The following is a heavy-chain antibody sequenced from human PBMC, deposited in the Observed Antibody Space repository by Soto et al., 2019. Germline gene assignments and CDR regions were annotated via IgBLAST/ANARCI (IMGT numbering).Heavy chain of an antibody. CDR3: AIAGRGYSGYPIDY. V-gene: IGHV3-33*01. Sequence: QVQLVESGGGVVQPGRSLRLSCAASGFTFSSYGMHWVRQAPGKGLEWVAVIWYDGSNKYYADSVKGRFTISRDNXXNTLYLQMNSLRAEDTAVYYCAIAGRGYSGYPIDYWGQGTLVTVSS. CDR1: GFTFSSYG. J-gene: IGHJ4*02. CDR2: IWYDGSNK. D-gene: IGHD5-12*01.